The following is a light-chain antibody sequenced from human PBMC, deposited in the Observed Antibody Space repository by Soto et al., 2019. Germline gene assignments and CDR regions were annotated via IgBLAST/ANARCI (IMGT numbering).Light chain of an antibody. Sequence: IVLTQYPGNQPWSRGQRPTRSCRATQSVSSNYLAWYQQRPGQAPSRLIYSASSRAPGIPDRFSGRGSGTEFTLTISGLQAEDFATYNCQQSHRPGKFGRGTKVDIK. CDR3: QQSHRPGK. J-gene: IGKJ4*02. V-gene: IGKV3-20*01. CDR2: SAS. CDR1: QSVSSNY.